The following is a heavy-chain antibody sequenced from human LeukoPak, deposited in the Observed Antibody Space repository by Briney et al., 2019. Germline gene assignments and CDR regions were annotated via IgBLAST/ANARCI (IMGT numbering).Heavy chain of an antibody. V-gene: IGHV3-48*03. CDR2: ISSSGSTI. CDR3: ARHARNWFDP. J-gene: IGHJ5*02. CDR1: GFTFSSYE. Sequence: GGSLRLSCAASGFTFSSYEMNWVRQAPGKGLEWVSYISSSGSTIYYADSVKGRFTISRDNAKNSLYLQMNSLRAEDTAVYYCARHARNWFDPWGQGTLVTVSS.